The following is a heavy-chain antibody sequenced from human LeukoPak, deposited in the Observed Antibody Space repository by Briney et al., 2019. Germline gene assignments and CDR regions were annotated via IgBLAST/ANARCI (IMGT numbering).Heavy chain of an antibody. V-gene: IGHV4-59*01. Sequence: SETLSLTCTVSGGSISSYYWSWIRQPPGKGLEWFGYIYYSGSTNYNPSLKSRVTISVDTSKNQFSLKLSSVTAADTAVYYCARYATVVSYFDYWGQGTLVTVSS. CDR1: GGSISSYY. CDR2: IYYSGST. CDR3: ARYATVVSYFDY. J-gene: IGHJ4*02. D-gene: IGHD4-17*01.